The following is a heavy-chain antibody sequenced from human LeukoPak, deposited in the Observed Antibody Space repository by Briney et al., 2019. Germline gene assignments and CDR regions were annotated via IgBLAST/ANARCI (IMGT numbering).Heavy chain of an antibody. D-gene: IGHD3-22*01. CDR2: ISSSSSYI. CDR3: ARDDDSGGYYNYYYGMDV. Sequence: GGSLRLSCAASGFTVSSNYMNWVRQAPGKGLEWVSSISSSSSYIYYADSVKGRFTISRDNAKNSLYLQMNSLRAEDTAVYYCARDDDSGGYYNYYYGMDVWGQGTTVTVSS. V-gene: IGHV3-21*01. J-gene: IGHJ6*02. CDR1: GFTVSSNY.